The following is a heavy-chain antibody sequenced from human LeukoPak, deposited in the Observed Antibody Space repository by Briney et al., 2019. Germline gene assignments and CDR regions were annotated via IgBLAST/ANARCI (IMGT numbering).Heavy chain of an antibody. Sequence: ASVKVSCKASGGTFSSYAISWVRQAPGQGLEWMGGIIPIFGTANYAQKFQGRVTITADESTSTAYMELSSLRSEDTAVYYCARDPTPFLWSGYSYYDYWGQGTLVTVSS. V-gene: IGHV1-69*13. D-gene: IGHD3-3*01. J-gene: IGHJ4*02. CDR1: GGTFSSYA. CDR3: ARDPTPFLWSGYSYYDY. CDR2: IIPIFGTA.